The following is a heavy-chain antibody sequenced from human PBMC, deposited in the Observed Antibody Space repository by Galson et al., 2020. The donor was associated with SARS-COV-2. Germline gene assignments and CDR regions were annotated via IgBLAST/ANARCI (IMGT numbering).Heavy chain of an antibody. J-gene: IGHJ3*02. CDR2: INWNGGST. V-gene: IGHV3-20*04. CDR3: ARDPTYYYDSSGYYGGAFDI. Sequence: GGSLRLSCAASGFTFDDYGMSWVRQAPGKGLEWVFGINWNGGSTGYADSVKGRFTISRDNAKNSLYLQMNSLRAEDTALYYCARDPTYYYDSSGYYGGAFDIWCQGTMVTVSS. D-gene: IGHD3-22*01. CDR1: GFTFDDYG.